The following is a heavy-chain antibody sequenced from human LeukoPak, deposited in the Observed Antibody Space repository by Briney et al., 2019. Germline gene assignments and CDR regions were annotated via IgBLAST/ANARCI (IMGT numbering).Heavy chain of an antibody. V-gene: IGHV4-34*01. CDR3: ARGDPVRYFDWLFFDY. CDR1: GGSFSGYY. J-gene: IGHJ4*02. Sequence: SETLSLTCAVYGGSFSGYYWSWIRQPPGKGLEWIGEINHSGSTNYNPSLKSRVTISVDTSKNQFSLKLSSVTAADTAVYYCARGDPVRYFDWLFFDYWGQGTLVTVSS. CDR2: INHSGST. D-gene: IGHD3-9*01.